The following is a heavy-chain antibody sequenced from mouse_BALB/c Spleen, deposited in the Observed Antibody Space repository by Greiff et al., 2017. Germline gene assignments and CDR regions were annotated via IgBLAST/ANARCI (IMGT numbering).Heavy chain of an antibody. Sequence: VHVKQSGAELVKPGASVKLSCTASGFNIKDTYMHWVKQRPEQGLEWIGRIDPANGNTKYAPKFQGKATITADTSSNTAYLQLSSLTSEDTAVYYCARTAGPDAMDYWGQGTSVTVSS. D-gene: IGHD4-1*01. J-gene: IGHJ4*01. CDR1: GFNIKDTY. CDR2: IDPANGNT. V-gene: IGHV14-3*02. CDR3: ARTAGPDAMDY.